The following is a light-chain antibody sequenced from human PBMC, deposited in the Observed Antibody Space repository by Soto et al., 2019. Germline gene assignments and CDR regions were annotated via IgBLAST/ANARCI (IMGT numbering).Light chain of an antibody. CDR2: AAS. Sequence: IQMTQSPSSVSASVGDRVTITCRASQGISSWLAWYQKKPGKAPNLLIYAASSLQSGVPSRFSGSESGTDFTLTISSLQAEDCAIYFCQQANSFPITFGQGTRLEIK. CDR3: QQANSFPIT. CDR1: QGISSW. V-gene: IGKV1-12*01. J-gene: IGKJ5*01.